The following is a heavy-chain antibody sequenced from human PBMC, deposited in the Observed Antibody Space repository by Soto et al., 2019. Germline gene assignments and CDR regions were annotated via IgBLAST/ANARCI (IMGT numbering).Heavy chain of an antibody. J-gene: IGHJ4*02. Sequence: GRGISSLSSQQPGKGLEWIGYIYYSGSTYYNPSLKSRVTISVDTSKNQFSLKLSSVTAADTAVYYCARVGIAARPLSPWGQGTLVTVSS. D-gene: IGHD6-6*01. V-gene: IGHV4-31*02. CDR1: GRGI. CDR3: ARVGIAARPLSP. CDR2: IYYSGST.